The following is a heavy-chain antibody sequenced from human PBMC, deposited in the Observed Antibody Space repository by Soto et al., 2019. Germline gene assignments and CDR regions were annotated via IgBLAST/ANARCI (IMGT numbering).Heavy chain of an antibody. D-gene: IGHD3-10*01. CDR3: ARAVTWGLDV. Sequence: EVQLVESGGGLVQPGGSLRLSCAASGFTFSLYSMSWVRQAPGKGLEWVSYISRSSTGIHYADSVKGRFTISRDDVTNSLHLQMNSLRDGEMAVYYCARAVTWGLDVWGQGTTVSIS. J-gene: IGHJ6*01. CDR2: ISRSSTGI. CDR1: GFTFSLYS. V-gene: IGHV3-48*02.